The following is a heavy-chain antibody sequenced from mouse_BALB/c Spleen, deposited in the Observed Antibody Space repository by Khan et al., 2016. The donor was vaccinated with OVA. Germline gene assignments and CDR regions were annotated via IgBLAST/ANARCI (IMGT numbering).Heavy chain of an antibody. V-gene: IGHV2-2*02. D-gene: IGHD2-13*01. CDR3: ARGGLPFAY. CDR1: GFSLSSYG. CDR2: IWSGGST. Sequence: QVQLKQSGPGLVQPSQSLSITCTVSGFSLSSYGVHWVRQSPGKGLEWLGVIWSGGSTDFNTAFISRLSISKDNSKSQVFFKMNNLQINDSAIYYWARGGLPFAYWGQGTLVTVSA. J-gene: IGHJ3*01.